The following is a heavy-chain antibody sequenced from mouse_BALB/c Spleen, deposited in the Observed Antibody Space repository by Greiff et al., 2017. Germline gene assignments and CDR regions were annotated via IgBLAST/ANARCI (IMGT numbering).Heavy chain of an antibody. D-gene: IGHD1-1*01. CDR3: ARGVVAGHYAMDY. CDR2: ISSGGSYT. J-gene: IGHJ4*01. Sequence: EVQVVESGGGLVKPGGSLKLSCAASGFTFSSYAMSWVRQSPEKRLEWVAEISSGGSYTYYPDTVTGRFTISRDNAKNTLYLEMSSLRSEDTAMYYCARGVVAGHYAMDYWGQGTSVTVSS. V-gene: IGHV5-9-4*01. CDR1: GFTFSSYA.